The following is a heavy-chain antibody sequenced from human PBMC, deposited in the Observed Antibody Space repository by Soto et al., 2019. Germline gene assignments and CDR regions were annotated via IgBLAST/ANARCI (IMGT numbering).Heavy chain of an antibody. J-gene: IGHJ4*02. CDR3: ARGDTAMVYFDY. CDR1: GGTFSSYA. D-gene: IGHD5-18*01. V-gene: IGHV1-69*12. CDR2: IIPIFGTA. Sequence: QVQLVQSAAEVKKPGSSVKVSCKTSGGTFSSYAISWVRQAPGQGLEWMAGIIPIFGTANYAQKFQGRVTITADESTSTAYMELSSLRSEDTAVYYCARGDTAMVYFDYWGQGTRVTVSS.